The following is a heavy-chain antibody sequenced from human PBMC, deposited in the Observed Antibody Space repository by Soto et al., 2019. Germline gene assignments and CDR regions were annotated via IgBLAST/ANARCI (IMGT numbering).Heavy chain of an antibody. J-gene: IGHJ3*02. D-gene: IGHD2-21*02. CDR2: ISGSGGST. V-gene: IGHV3-23*01. CDR1: GFTFSSYA. Sequence: EVQLLESGGGLVQPGGSLRLSCAASGFTFSSYAMSWVRQAPGKGLEWGSAISGSGGSTYYADSVKGRFTISRDNSKNTLYLQMNSLRAEDTAVYYCAKEVAYCGGDCLNAFDIWGQGTMVTVSS. CDR3: AKEVAYCGGDCLNAFDI.